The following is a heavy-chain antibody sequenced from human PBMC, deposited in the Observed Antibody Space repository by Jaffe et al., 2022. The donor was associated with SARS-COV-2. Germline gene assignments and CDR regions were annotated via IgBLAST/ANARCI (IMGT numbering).Heavy chain of an antibody. V-gene: IGHV5-51*01. Sequence: EVQLVQSGAEVKKPGESLKISCKGSGYSFTSYWIGWVRQMPGKGLEWMGIIYPGDSDTRYSPSFQGQVTISADKSISTAYLQWSSLKASDTAMYYCARRAPYYYDSSGPWNAFDIWGQGTMVTVSS. CDR3: ARRAPYYYDSSGPWNAFDI. CDR2: IYPGDSDT. D-gene: IGHD3-22*01. CDR1: GYSFTSYW. J-gene: IGHJ3*02.